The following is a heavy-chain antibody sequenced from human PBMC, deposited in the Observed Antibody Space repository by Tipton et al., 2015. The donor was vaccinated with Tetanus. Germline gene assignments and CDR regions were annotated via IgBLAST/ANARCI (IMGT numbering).Heavy chain of an antibody. CDR3: ARAGGGSWGNFDY. CDR1: GGSISSGTYY. J-gene: IGHJ4*02. Sequence: TLSLTCTVSGGSISSGTYYWNWIRQLPGKGLEWIGYIYHTGTTYYNPSFKSRVTISVDTSKNQFSLKLSSVTAADTAVYYCARAGGGSWGNFDYWGQGTLVTVSS. CDR2: IYHTGTT. V-gene: IGHV4-30-4*01. D-gene: IGHD6-13*01.